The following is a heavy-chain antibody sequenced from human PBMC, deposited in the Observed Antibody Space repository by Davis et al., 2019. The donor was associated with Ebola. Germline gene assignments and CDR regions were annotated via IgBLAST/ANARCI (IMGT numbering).Heavy chain of an antibody. V-gene: IGHV4-39*07. D-gene: IGHD4/OR15-4a*01. CDR2: IYYSGST. CDR1: GGSISSSSYY. Sequence: MPSETLSLTCTVSGGSISSSSYYWGWIRQPPGKGLEWIGNIYYSGSTNYNPSLKSRVTISVDTSKNQFSLKLSSVTAADTAVYYCARGDYFYWGQGTLVTVSS. J-gene: IGHJ4*02. CDR3: ARGDYFY.